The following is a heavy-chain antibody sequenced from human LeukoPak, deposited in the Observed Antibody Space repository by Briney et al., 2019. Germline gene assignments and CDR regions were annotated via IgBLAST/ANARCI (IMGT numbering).Heavy chain of an antibody. J-gene: IGHJ4*02. V-gene: IGHV3-30*04. CDR2: ISYDGSDK. Sequence: GGSLRLSCGASGFTFSSYNMHWVRQAPGKGLDWVAVISYDGSDKFYADSVKGRFTISRDSSKNTLYLQMNSLRPEDTAVYYCARKGYSSSWIDYWGQGTLVTVSS. CDR1: GFTFSSYN. CDR3: ARKGYSSSWIDY. D-gene: IGHD6-13*01.